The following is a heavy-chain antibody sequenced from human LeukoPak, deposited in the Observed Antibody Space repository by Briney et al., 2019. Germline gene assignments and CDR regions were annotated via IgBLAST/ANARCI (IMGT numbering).Heavy chain of an antibody. CDR3: ARVMVGATLDY. CDR1: GFTFDDYA. V-gene: IGHV3-20*04. J-gene: IGHJ4*02. Sequence: RPGGSLRLSCAASGFTFDDYAMNWVRHAPGKGLEGVSGINWNGDDTAYAGSVRGRFTISRDNAKNTLYLQMNSLRAEDTALYYCARVMVGATLDYWGQGTLVTVSS. D-gene: IGHD1-26*01. CDR2: INWNGDDT.